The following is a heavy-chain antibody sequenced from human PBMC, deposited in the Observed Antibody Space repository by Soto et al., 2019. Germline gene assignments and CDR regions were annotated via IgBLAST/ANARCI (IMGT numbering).Heavy chain of an antibody. V-gene: IGHV3-23*01. CDR3: ARGATVVPGHRSEEYFQH. CDR1: GFTFSSYA. Sequence: GGSLRLSCKASGFTFSSYAMSWVRQAPGKGLEWVSAISGSGGNTYYADSVKGRFTISRDNSKNTLYLQMNSLRAEDTAVYYCARGATVVPGHRSEEYFQHWGQGTLVTVSS. CDR2: ISGSGGNT. J-gene: IGHJ1*01. D-gene: IGHD4-17*01.